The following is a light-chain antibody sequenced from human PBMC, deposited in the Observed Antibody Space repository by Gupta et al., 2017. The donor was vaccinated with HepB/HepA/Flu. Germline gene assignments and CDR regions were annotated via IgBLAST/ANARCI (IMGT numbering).Light chain of an antibody. Sequence: DIWVTQSPDPLAVYLGETATIHRKSSQSVLYSSYIKNYLAWYQQKPGQPPKLLIYWASTRESGVPDRFSGSGSGTDFTLTISSLQADDVAVYYCQQDDSTPLTFGQGTLMEIK. CDR3: QQDDSTPLT. V-gene: IGKV4-1*01. CDR2: WAS. J-gene: IGKJ5*01. CDR1: QSVLYSSYIKNY.